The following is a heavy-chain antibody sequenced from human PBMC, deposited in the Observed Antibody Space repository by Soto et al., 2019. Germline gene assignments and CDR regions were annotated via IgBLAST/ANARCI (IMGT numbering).Heavy chain of an antibody. CDR3: ARDRGVPMAVAGTGDFDD. V-gene: IGHV3-21*01. D-gene: IGHD6-19*01. CDR2: ISSSSSYI. CDR1: GFTFSSYS. Sequence: GGSLRLSCAASGFTFSSYSMNWVRQAPGKGLEWVSSISSSSSYIYYADSVKGRFTISRDNAKNSLYLQMNSLRAEDAAVYYCARDRGVPMAVAGTGDFDDWGQGTLVTVSS. J-gene: IGHJ4*01.